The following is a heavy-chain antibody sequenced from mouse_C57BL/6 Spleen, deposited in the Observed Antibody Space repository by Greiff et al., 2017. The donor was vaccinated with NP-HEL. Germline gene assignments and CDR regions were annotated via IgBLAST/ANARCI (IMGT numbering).Heavy chain of an antibody. CDR1: GYAFSSSW. CDR2: IYPGDGDT. D-gene: IGHD3-2*01. CDR3: ATDSSGSYDY. V-gene: IGHV1-82*01. J-gene: IGHJ2*01. Sequence: QVQLKESGPELVKPGASVKISCKASGYAFSSSWMNWVTQRPGKGLGWIGRIYPGDGDTNYNGKFKGKATLTADKSSSPAYMQLSILTSEDSAVYFCATDSSGSYDYWGQGTTLTVSS.